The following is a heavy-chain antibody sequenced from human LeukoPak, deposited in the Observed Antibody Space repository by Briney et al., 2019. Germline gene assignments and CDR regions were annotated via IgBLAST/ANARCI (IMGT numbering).Heavy chain of an antibody. CDR1: GGSISSSPYY. J-gene: IGHJ5*02. V-gene: IGHV4-39*01. D-gene: IGHD2-2*01. CDR2: IYRSGST. CDR3: ARGPDYSTSYAANWFDP. Sequence: SGTLSLTCTVSGGSISSSPYYWGWVRQPPGKGLEWIASIYRSGSTFYDPSLKSRVTISIDTSKNQFSLRLNSVTSADTAVYFCARGPDYSTSYAANWFDPWGQGTLVTVSS.